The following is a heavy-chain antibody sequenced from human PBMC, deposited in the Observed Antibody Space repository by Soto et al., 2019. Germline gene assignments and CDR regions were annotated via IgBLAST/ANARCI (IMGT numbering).Heavy chain of an antibody. CDR1: GFTVSSNY. CDR3: PYSGNNSKSTLYLQRDSRGAGDTAVYDCARDHFGRGRRMPKAGRDYGDYGGGDY. D-gene: IGHD2-8*01. V-gene: IGHV3-66*01. Sequence: GGSLRLSCAASGFTVSSNYMSWVRQAPGKGLEWVSVIYSGGSTYYADSVKGRFTISRDNSKNTLYLQMNSLRAEDTQTAQCPYSGNNSKSTLYLQRDSRGAGDTAVYDCARDHFGRGRRMPKAGRDYGDYGGGDYWGQGTLVTVSS. J-gene: IGHJ4*02. CDR2: IYSGGST.